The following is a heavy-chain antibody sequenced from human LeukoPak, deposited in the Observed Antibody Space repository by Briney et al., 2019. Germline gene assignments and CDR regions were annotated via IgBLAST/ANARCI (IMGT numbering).Heavy chain of an antibody. CDR1: GFTFSSYA. J-gene: IGHJ5*02. CDR3: AKGIWFGELLGPNWFDP. Sequence: GGSLRLSCAASGFTFSSYAMSWVRQAPGKGLEWVSAISGSGGSTYYADSVKGRFTISRDNSKNTLYLQMNSLRAEDTAVYYCAKGIWFGELLGPNWFDPWGQGTLVTVSS. D-gene: IGHD3-10*01. V-gene: IGHV3-23*01. CDR2: ISGSGGST.